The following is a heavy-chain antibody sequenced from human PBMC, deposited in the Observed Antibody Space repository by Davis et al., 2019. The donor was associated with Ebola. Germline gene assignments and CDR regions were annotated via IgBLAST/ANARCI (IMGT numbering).Heavy chain of an antibody. J-gene: IGHJ6*02. CDR2: IKTDGSTT. V-gene: IGHV3-74*01. CDR3: ARDTSHQLPHWLYYFYGMDV. CDR1: GFSFSRYW. D-gene: IGHD2-2*01. Sequence: HTGGSLRLSFAASGFSFSRYWMHWVRQAPGKGLEWVARIKTDGSTTRYADSVKGRFSISRDNTKNTLYLQMNSLRGEDTAIYYCARDTSHQLPHWLYYFYGMDVWGQGTTVTVSS.